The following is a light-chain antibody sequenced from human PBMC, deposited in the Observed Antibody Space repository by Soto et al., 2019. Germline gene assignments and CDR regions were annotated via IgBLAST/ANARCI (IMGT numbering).Light chain of an antibody. J-gene: IGKJ3*01. CDR2: AAS. V-gene: IGKV1-12*01. CDR1: QDISTW. Sequence: DIQMTQSPSSVSASVGDRVTISCRASQDISTWLAWYQQKPGKAPKLLIYAASSLQSGVPSRFSGSGSGTDLTLTISSRQPEDFATYFCQQGYGFAFTFGPGTKVDIK. CDR3: QQGYGFAFT.